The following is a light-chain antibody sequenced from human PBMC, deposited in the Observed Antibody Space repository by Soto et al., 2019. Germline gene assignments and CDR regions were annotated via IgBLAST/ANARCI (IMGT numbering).Light chain of an antibody. CDR1: QGISNY. Sequence: DIKMTQSPSSLSASVGDRVTITCRASQGISNYLAWYQQKPGKVPKLLIYAASTLQSGVPSRFRGSGSETDFTLSIRSLQSEQGAKYYFQKYNSATFTFGPANKG. J-gene: IGKJ3*01. CDR3: QKYNSATFT. CDR2: AAS. V-gene: IGKV1-27*01.